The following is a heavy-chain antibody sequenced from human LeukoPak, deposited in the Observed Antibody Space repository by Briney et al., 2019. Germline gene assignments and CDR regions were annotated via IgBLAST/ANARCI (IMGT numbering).Heavy chain of an antibody. CDR1: GFTFSTYS. D-gene: IGHD4-11*01. J-gene: IGHJ4*02. CDR2: ISSSSSTI. CDR3: ARDLRYSSLDY. Sequence: GGSLRLSCAASGFTFSTYSMNWVHQAPGKGLEWVSYISSSSSTIYYADSVKGRFTISRDNAKNSLYLQMNSLRAEDTAMYYCARDLRYSSLDYWGQGTLVTVSS. V-gene: IGHV3-48*01.